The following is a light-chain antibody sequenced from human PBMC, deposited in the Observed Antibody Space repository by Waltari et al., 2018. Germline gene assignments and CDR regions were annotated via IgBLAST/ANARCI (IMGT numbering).Light chain of an antibody. Sequence: EIVLTQSPATLSVSPGERATLSCRASQSVRNYLAWYQRKPGQAPRLLIYDASNRATGIPARFSGSGSGTDFTLTISSLEPEDFACYYCQQRSNWPYTFGQGTKLEIK. CDR1: QSVRNY. J-gene: IGKJ2*01. CDR2: DAS. CDR3: QQRSNWPYT. V-gene: IGKV3-11*01.